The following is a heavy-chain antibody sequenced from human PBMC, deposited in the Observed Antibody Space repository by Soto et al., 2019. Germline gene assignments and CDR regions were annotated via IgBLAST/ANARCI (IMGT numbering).Heavy chain of an antibody. Sequence: PGGSLRLSCAASGFTFSSYWMSWVRQAPGKGLEWVANIKQDGSEKYYVDSVKGRFTISRDNAKNSLYLQMNSLRAEDTALYYSANGYRTSWYYFDYWGQGTLVTVSS. CDR1: GFTFSSYW. V-gene: IGHV3-7*03. J-gene: IGHJ4*02. CDR3: ANGYRTSWYYFDY. D-gene: IGHD6-13*01. CDR2: IKQDGSEK.